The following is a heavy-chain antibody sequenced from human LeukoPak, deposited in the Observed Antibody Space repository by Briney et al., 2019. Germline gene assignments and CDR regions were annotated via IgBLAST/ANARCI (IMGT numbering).Heavy chain of an antibody. V-gene: IGHV3-9*01. CDR2: ISWNSGSI. Sequence: GGSLRLSCAASGFTFDDYAMHWVRQAPGKGLEWVSGISWNSGSIGYADSVKGRFTISRDNAKNSLYLQMNSLRAEDTALYYCAKGYGSDYDSSGSTFDYWGQGTLVTVSS. CDR1: GFTFDDYA. J-gene: IGHJ4*02. D-gene: IGHD3-22*01. CDR3: AKGYGSDYDSSGSTFDY.